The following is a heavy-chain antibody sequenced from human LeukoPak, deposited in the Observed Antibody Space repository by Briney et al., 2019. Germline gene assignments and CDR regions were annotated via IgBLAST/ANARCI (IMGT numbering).Heavy chain of an antibody. V-gene: IGHV4-39*01. CDR1: GGSVSSSGYY. CDR2: INYSGTT. Sequence: PSETLSLTCTASGGSVSSSGYYWGWIRQPPGKGLEWIASINYSGTTYYNPSLKSRVTISEDRSKNQFSLKLSSVTAADTAVYYCARLRDGRWLLEYWGQGTLVTVSS. CDR3: ARLRDGRWLLEY. D-gene: IGHD5-24*01. J-gene: IGHJ4*02.